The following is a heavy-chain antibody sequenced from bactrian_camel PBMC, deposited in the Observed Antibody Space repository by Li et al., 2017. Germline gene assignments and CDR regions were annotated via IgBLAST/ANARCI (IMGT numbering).Heavy chain of an antibody. CDR3: AADRSLVCFDRGVSFPARLT. D-gene: IGHD2*01. V-gene: IGHV3S1*01. Sequence: HVQLVESGGGSVQAGGSLRLSCAVSGYVGSTHCMGWFRQAPGKEREGVAVIDTDGGERYADSVMGRFTISLDGAVNTLYLRMNSLKPEDTAMYYCAADRSLVCFDRGVSFPARLTGVRGPRSPSP. CDR2: IDTDGGE. CDR1: GYVGSTHC. J-gene: IGHJ4*01.